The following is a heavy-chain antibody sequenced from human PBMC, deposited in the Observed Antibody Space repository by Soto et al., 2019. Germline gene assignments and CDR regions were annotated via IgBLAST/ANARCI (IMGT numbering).Heavy chain of an antibody. V-gene: IGHV3-30-3*01. CDR3: ARPWEGDIAVAAPDAFDM. D-gene: IGHD6-19*01. CDR2: ISFDGDTY. Sequence: PGGSLRLSCAASGFSFSDYVMHWVRQAPGKGLEWVAVISFDGDTYFYADSVKGRFTISRDNSKNILFLEMRSLRAEDTALYYCARPWEGDIAVAAPDAFDMWGQGIRVTVSS. J-gene: IGHJ3*02. CDR1: GFSFSDYV.